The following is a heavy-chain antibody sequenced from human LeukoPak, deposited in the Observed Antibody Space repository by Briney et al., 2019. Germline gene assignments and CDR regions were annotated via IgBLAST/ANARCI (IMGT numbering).Heavy chain of an antibody. J-gene: IGHJ4*02. CDR2: ISAYNGNT. CDR1: GYTFTSYG. D-gene: IGHD3-10*01. Sequence: ASVKVSCKASGYTFTSYGISWVRQAPGQGLEWMGWISAYNGNTNYAQKLQGRVTMTTDTFTSTAYMELRSLRSDDTAVHYCARQRRVLKRGGSGYYGSGSYSIAYYFDYWGQGTLVTVSS. CDR3: ARQRRVLKRGGSGYYGSGSYSIAYYFDY. V-gene: IGHV1-18*04.